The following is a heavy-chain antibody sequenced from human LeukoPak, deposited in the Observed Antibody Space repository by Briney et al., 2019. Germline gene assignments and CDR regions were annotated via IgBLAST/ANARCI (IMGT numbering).Heavy chain of an antibody. CDR3: ASQPARYYSKTGYYPSYFDY. CDR2: IFYTGST. Sequence: SETLSLTCTVSGGSISSYYWSWARQPPGKGLEWIGYIFYTGSTKYRPSLNSRVTISLETSKNQFSLKLSSVTAADPPVYYCASQPARYYSKTGYYPSYFDYWGQGTLVTVSS. D-gene: IGHD3-9*01. J-gene: IGHJ4*02. V-gene: IGHV4-59*08. CDR1: GGSISSYY.